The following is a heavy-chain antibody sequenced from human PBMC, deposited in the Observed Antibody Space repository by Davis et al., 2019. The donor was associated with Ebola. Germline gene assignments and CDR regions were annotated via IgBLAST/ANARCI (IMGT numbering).Heavy chain of an antibody. Sequence: GESLKISCAASGFTFSDSAMHWVRQASGRGLEWVGRIRSKANSYATTYAASVKGRFTISRDDSKNTAYLQMNSPKMDDTAVYYCTNRKNEYWGQGTLVTVSS. CDR1: GFTFSDSA. V-gene: IGHV3-73*01. CDR3: TNRKNEY. J-gene: IGHJ4*02. CDR2: IRSKANSYAT.